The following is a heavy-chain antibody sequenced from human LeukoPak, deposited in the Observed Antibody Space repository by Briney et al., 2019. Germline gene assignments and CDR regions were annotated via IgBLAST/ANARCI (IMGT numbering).Heavy chain of an antibody. V-gene: IGHV3-7*01. CDR1: GFTFTTYW. J-gene: IGHJ4*02. Sequence: GGSLRLSCAASGFTFTTYWMSWIRQLPGKGLEWVANTNQDGTEKYYVVSVKGQFTISRDNAKNSLDLQMNSLRVEDTGIYYCVKVAKYYYGSETYYFFEHWGQGTPVTASS. CDR2: TNQDGTEK. D-gene: IGHD3-10*01. CDR3: VKVAKYYYGSETYYFFEH.